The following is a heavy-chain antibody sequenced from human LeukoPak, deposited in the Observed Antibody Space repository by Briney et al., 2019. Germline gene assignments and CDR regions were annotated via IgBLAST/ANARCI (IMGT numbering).Heavy chain of an antibody. CDR3: AKGTGNYYYYYAMDV. Sequence: GGSLRLSCAASGFTFSSYAMTWVRQAPGKGLEWVSGINGIADSTYYADSVRGRFTISRDNSKNTLYLQMDSLRAEDTAVYYCAKGTGNYYYYYAMDVWGQGTTVTVSS. J-gene: IGHJ6*02. CDR1: GFTFSSYA. V-gene: IGHV3-23*01. CDR2: INGIADST. D-gene: IGHD7-27*01.